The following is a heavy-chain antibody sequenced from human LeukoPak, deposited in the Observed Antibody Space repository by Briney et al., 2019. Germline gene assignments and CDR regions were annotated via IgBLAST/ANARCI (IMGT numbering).Heavy chain of an antibody. CDR1: GYTFTSYG. CDR3: ARVRSYDFWSGYRGYFDY. Sequence: ASVKVSCKASGYTFTSYGISWVRQAPGQGLEWMGWISAYNGNTNYAQKLQGRVTMTRDTSISTAYMELSRLRSDDTAVYYCARVRSYDFWSGYRGYFDYWGQGTLVTVSS. D-gene: IGHD3-3*01. CDR2: ISAYNGNT. V-gene: IGHV1-18*01. J-gene: IGHJ4*02.